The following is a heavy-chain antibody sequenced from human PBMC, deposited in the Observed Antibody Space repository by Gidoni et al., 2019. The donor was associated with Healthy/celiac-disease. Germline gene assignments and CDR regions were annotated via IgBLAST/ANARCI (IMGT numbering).Heavy chain of an antibody. CDR1: GFPFSSYE. Sequence: EVQLVESGGGLVQPGGSLRHSCAASGFPFSSYEMNWVRQAPGKGLEWVSYISSSGSTIYYADSVKGRFTISRDNAKNSLYLQMNSLRAEDTAVYYCARDPDYGDYSDAFDIWGQGTMVTVSS. CDR2: ISSSGSTI. V-gene: IGHV3-48*03. CDR3: ARDPDYGDYSDAFDI. D-gene: IGHD4-17*01. J-gene: IGHJ3*02.